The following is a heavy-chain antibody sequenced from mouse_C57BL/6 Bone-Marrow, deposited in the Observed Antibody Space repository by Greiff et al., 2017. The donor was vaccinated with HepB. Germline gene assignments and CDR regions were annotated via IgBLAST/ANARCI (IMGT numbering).Heavy chain of an antibody. J-gene: IGHJ2*01. V-gene: IGHV7-3*01. CDR1: GFTFTDYY. CDR3: ARSRITTVVAPYFDY. Sequence: VQLKESGGGLVQPGGSLSLSCAASGFTFTDYYMSWVRQPPGKALEWLGFIRNKANGYTTEYSASVKGRFTISRDNSQSILYLQMNALRAEDSATYYCARSRITTVVAPYFDYWGQGTTLTVSS. D-gene: IGHD1-1*01. CDR2: IRNKANGYTT.